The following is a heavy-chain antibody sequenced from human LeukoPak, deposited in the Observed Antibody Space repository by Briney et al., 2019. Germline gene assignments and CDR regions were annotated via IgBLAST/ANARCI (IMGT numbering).Heavy chain of an antibody. V-gene: IGHV3-48*03. J-gene: IGHJ4*02. CDR2: ISSGGGTT. CDR3: ARDLGYGGKFDY. Sequence: GGSLRLSCAASGFTFSNYEMNWVRQAPGKGLEWVSYISSGGGTTYYADFVKGRLTISRDNAKNSLYLQMNSLRAEDTAVYYCARDLGYGGKFDYWGRGTLVTVSS. CDR1: GFTFSNYE. D-gene: IGHD4-23*01.